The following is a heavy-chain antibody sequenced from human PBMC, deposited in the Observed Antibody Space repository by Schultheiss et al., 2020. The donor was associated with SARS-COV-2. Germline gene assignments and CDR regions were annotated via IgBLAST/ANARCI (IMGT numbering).Heavy chain of an antibody. Sequence: GSLRLSCAASGFTFSSYSMNWVRQAPGKGLEWVSYISSSSSTIYYADSVKGRFTISRDNAKNSLYLQMNSLRAEDTAVYYCASILAAAGTGDAFDIWGQGTMVTVSS. CDR2: ISSSSSTI. CDR1: GFTFSSYS. J-gene: IGHJ3*02. CDR3: ASILAAAGTGDAFDI. D-gene: IGHD6-13*01. V-gene: IGHV3-48*01.